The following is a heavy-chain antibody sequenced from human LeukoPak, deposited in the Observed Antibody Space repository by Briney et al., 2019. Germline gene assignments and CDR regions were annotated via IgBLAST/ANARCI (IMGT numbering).Heavy chain of an antibody. CDR2: IYSGGST. Sequence: PGGSLRLSCAASGFTVGSNYMSWVRQAPGKGLEWVSVIYSGGSTYYADSVKGRFTISRDNSKNTLYLQMNSLRAEDTAVYYCARGRYYYDSSAIDYWGQGTLVTVSS. J-gene: IGHJ4*02. D-gene: IGHD3-22*01. CDR3: ARGRYYYDSSAIDY. CDR1: GFTVGSNY. V-gene: IGHV3-53*01.